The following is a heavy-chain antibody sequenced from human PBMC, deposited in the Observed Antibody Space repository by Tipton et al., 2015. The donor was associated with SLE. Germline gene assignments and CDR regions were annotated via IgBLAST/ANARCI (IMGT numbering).Heavy chain of an antibody. Sequence: TLSLTCTVSGGSISSGDYYWSWIRQPPGKGLEWIGYIYYSGSTYYNPSLKSRVTISIDTSKNQFSLKLSSVTAADTAVYYCATRRPLTARLDYWGQGTLVTVSS. J-gene: IGHJ4*02. CDR2: IYYSGST. CDR3: ATRRPLTARLDY. D-gene: IGHD6-6*01. CDR1: GGSISSGDYY. V-gene: IGHV4-30-4*08.